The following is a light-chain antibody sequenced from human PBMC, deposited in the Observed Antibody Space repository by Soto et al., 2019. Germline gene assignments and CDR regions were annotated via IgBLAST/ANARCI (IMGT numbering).Light chain of an antibody. CDR2: DAS. CDR3: QQRSNWT. J-gene: IGKJ1*01. CDR1: QSVSSY. Sequence: EIVLTQSPATLSLSPGERATLSCRASQSVSSYLAWYHQKPGQAPRLLIYDASNRATAIPARSSGSGSGTDFTLTISSLEPEDFAVYYCQQRSNWTFGQGTKVDIK. V-gene: IGKV3-11*01.